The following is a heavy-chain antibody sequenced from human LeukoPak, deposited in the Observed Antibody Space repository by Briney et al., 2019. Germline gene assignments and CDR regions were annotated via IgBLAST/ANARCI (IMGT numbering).Heavy chain of an antibody. J-gene: IGHJ4*02. CDR1: GFSLSTSGVA. Sequence: SGPTLVKPTQTLTLTCTFSGFSLSTSGVAVGWFRQPPGKALEWLALIYWNDDKIYSPSLKSRLTITRDTSKNHVVLTMTNMDPVDTATYYCAHRQKDYFDYWGQGTLVTVSS. CDR2: IYWNDDK. V-gene: IGHV2-5*01. CDR3: AHRQKDYFDY.